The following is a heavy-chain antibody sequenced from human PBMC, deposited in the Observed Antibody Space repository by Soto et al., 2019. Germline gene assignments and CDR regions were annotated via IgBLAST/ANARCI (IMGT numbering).Heavy chain of an antibody. J-gene: IGHJ6*02. D-gene: IGHD5-18*01. CDR2: INPNSGGT. V-gene: IGHV1-2*04. Sequence: ASVKVSCKASGYTFTGYYMHWVRQAPGQGLEWMGWINPNSGGTNYAQKFQGWVTMTRDTSISTAYMELSRLRSDDTAVYYCARGNTAMVHYYGMDVWGQGTTVTVSS. CDR1: GYTFTGYY. CDR3: ARGNTAMVHYYGMDV.